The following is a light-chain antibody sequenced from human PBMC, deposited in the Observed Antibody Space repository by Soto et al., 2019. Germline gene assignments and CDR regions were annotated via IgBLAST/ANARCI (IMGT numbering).Light chain of an antibody. CDR3: SSYRTGGPFV. Sequence: QSALTQPASVSGSPGRSIAISCTGTSSDVGGYNYVSWYQQLPGKAPKLLISEVSNRPSGVSHRFSGSKSGNTASLTISGLQAEDEADYYCSSYRTGGPFVFGTGTNLTVL. V-gene: IGLV2-14*01. CDR2: EVS. J-gene: IGLJ1*01. CDR1: SSDVGGYNY.